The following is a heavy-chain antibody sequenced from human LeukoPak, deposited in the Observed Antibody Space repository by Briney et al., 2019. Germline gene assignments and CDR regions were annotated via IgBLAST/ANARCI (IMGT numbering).Heavy chain of an antibody. V-gene: IGHV3-73*01. CDR2: IRSKANSYAT. Sequence: GGSLKLSCAASGFTFSGSAMHWVRQASGKGLEWVGRIRSKANSYATAYAASVKGRFTISRDDSKNTAYLQMNSLKTEDTAVNYCTRLPPTYCSSTSCYRGFDYWGQGTLVTVSS. CDR1: GFTFSGSA. CDR3: TRLPPTYCSSTSCYRGFDY. J-gene: IGHJ4*02. D-gene: IGHD2-2*02.